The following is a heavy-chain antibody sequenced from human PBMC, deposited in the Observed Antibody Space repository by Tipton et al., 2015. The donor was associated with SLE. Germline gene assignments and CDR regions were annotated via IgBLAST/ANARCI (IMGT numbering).Heavy chain of an antibody. V-gene: IGHV4-59*01. J-gene: IGHJ4*02. CDR3: ARVTHSCNGGSCYGFYFED. CDR1: GGSIGSYY. Sequence: TLSLTCTVSGGSIGSYYWSWMRQAPGKGLEWIGYIFYGGTANYNPSLKSRVTISVDKSKNQFSLKLNSVTAADTAVYYCARVTHSCNGGSCYGFYFEDWDQGALVTVSS. CDR2: IFYGGTA. D-gene: IGHD2-15*01.